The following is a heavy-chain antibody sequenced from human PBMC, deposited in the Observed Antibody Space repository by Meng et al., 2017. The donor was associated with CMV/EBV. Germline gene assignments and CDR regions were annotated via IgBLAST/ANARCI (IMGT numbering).Heavy chain of an antibody. D-gene: IGHD3-10*01. CDR3: ARESMVRGED. J-gene: IGHJ4*02. CDR1: GGSFSGYY. CDR2: SNHSGST. Sequence: QAQLTQCGAGLLKPSETLSLTCAVYGGSFSGYYGSWIRQPPGKGLEWIGESNHSGSTDYNPSLKSRVTISVDTSKNQFSLKLSSVTAADTAVYYCARESMVRGEDWGQGTLVTVSS. V-gene: IGHV4-34*01.